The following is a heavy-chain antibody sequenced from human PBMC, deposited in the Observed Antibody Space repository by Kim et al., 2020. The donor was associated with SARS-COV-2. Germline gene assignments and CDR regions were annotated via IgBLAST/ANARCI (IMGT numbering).Heavy chain of an antibody. V-gene: IGHV3-30*04. D-gene: IGHD6-19*01. J-gene: IGHJ3*02. CDR1: GFTFSSYA. Sequence: GGSLRLSCAASGFTFSSYAMHWVRQAPGKGLEWVAVISYDGSNKYYADSVKGRFTISRDNSKNTLYLQMNSLRAEDTAVYYCARDHLAVGLLVGSDGDAFDIWGQGTMVTVSS. CDR3: ARDHLAVGLLVGSDGDAFDI. CDR2: ISYDGSNK.